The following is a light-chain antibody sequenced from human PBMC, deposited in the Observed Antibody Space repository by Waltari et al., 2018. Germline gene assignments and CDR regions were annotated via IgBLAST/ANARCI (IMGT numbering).Light chain of an antibody. CDR2: DVT. CDR3: CSYAGSYTWV. Sequence: QSALTQPRSVSGSPGQSVTISCTGPSSDVGGYNSASWYQQHPGKAPKLMIYDVTKRPSGVPDRFSGSKSGNTASLTISGLQADDEADYYCCSYAGSYTWVFGGGTKLTVL. V-gene: IGLV2-11*01. J-gene: IGLJ3*02. CDR1: SSDVGGYNS.